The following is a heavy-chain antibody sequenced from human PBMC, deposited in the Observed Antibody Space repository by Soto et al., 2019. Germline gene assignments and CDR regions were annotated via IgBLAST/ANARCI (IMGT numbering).Heavy chain of an antibody. D-gene: IGHD6-19*01. Sequence: QVQLVESGGGVVQPGRSLRLSCAASGFTFSSYAKHWVRQAPGKGLEWVAVISYDGSNKYYADSVKGRFTISRDNSKNTLYLQMNSLRAEDTAVYYCARIAVAGSWYYGMDVWGQGTTVTVSS. V-gene: IGHV3-30-3*01. CDR2: ISYDGSNK. CDR3: ARIAVAGSWYYGMDV. CDR1: GFTFSSYA. J-gene: IGHJ6*02.